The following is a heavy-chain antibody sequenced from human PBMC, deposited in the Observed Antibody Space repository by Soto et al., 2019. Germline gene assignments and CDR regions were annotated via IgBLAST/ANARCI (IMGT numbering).Heavy chain of an antibody. CDR1: GFTFSSYG. Sequence: GGSLRLSCAASGFTFSSYGMHWVRQAPGKGLEWVAVISYDGSNKYYADSVKGRFTISRDNSKNTLYLQMNSLRAEDTAVYYCAKDGYGRDYYYYYMDGWGKGTTVTVSS. CDR3: AKDGYGRDYYYYYMDG. D-gene: IGHD1-1*01. CDR2: ISYDGSNK. J-gene: IGHJ6*03. V-gene: IGHV3-30*18.